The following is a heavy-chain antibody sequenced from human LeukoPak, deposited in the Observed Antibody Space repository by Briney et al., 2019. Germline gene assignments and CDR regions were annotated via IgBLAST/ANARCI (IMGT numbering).Heavy chain of an antibody. CDR2: IYYSGTT. CDR1: GDSMGSHY. D-gene: IGHD2-2*01. V-gene: IGHV4-59*08. CDR3: ARGYCSSTSCYWDYDAFDI. Sequence: SETLSLTCTVSGDSMGSHYWSWIRQPPGKGLEWIGYIYYSGTTNYNPSLKSRVTISVDRSKNQFFLKLSFVTAADTAVYYCARGYCSSTSCYWDYDAFDIWGQGTMVTVSS. J-gene: IGHJ3*02.